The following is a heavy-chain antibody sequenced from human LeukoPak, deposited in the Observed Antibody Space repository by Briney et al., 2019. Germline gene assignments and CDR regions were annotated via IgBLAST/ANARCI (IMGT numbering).Heavy chain of an antibody. CDR2: ISGSGGST. CDR1: GFTFSSYA. Sequence: GGSLRLSCAASGFTFSSYAMSWVRQAPGKGLEWVSAISGSGGSTYYADSVKGRFTISRDNSKDTLYLQMNSLRAEDTAVYYCAKDDYVWGSYRHFDYWGQGTLVTVSS. D-gene: IGHD3-16*02. J-gene: IGHJ4*02. V-gene: IGHV3-23*01. CDR3: AKDDYVWGSYRHFDY.